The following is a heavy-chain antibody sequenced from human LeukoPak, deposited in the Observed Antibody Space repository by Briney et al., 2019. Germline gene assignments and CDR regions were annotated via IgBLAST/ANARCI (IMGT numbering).Heavy chain of an antibody. Sequence: GGSLRLSCAASGFAFNSYWMHWVRLVPGKGPVWVSHITSGGTNTNYAESVKGRFTISRDNAKNTLYLQMNSLGAEDTAMYYCARISYDSSGYFDYWGQGTLVTVSS. D-gene: IGHD3-22*01. CDR2: ITSGGTNT. J-gene: IGHJ4*02. CDR1: GFAFNSYW. V-gene: IGHV3-74*01. CDR3: ARISYDSSGYFDY.